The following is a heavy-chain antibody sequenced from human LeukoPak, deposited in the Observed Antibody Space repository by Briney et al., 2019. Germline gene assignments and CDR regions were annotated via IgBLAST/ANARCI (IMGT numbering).Heavy chain of an antibody. V-gene: IGHV1-2*02. J-gene: IGHJ4*02. Sequence: ASVKVSCKASGYTFTSYGISWVRQAPGQGLEWMGWINPNSGGTNYAQKFQGRVTMTRDTSISTAYMELSRLRSDDTAVYYCARPRGRANWNYDYWGQGTLVTVSS. CDR2: INPNSGGT. CDR3: ARPRGRANWNYDY. D-gene: IGHD1-7*01. CDR1: GYTFTSYG.